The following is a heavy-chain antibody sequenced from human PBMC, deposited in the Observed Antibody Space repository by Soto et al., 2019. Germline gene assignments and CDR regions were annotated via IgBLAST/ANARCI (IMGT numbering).Heavy chain of an antibody. Sequence: QVQLVQSGAEVKKPGSSVKVSCKASGGTFSSYTISWVRQAPGQGLEWMGRIIPILGIANYAQKFQGRVTTTADKSTSTAYMELSSLRSEDTAVYYCARDLCSGGSCYRRGNAFDIWGQGTMVTVSS. V-gene: IGHV1-69*08. J-gene: IGHJ3*02. CDR3: ARDLCSGGSCYRRGNAFDI. CDR1: GGTFSSYT. D-gene: IGHD2-15*01. CDR2: IIPILGIA.